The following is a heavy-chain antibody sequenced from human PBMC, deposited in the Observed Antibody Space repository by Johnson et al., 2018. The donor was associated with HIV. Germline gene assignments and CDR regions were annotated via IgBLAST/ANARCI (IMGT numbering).Heavy chain of an antibody. CDR2: IWYDGSNK. CDR1: GFTFSSYG. D-gene: IGHD3-3*01. V-gene: IGHV3-33*06. CDR3: AKEITIFGVVRDDAFDI. J-gene: IGHJ3*02. Sequence: QVQLVESGGGVVQPGRSLRLSCAASGFTFSSYGMHWVRQAPGKGLEWVAVIWYDGSNKYYADSVKCRFTISRDNSKNTLYLQMNSLRAEETAVYYCAKEITIFGVVRDDAFDIWGQGTMVTVSS.